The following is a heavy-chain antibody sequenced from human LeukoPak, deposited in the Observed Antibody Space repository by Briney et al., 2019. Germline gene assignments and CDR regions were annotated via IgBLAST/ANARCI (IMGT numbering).Heavy chain of an antibody. Sequence: PGGSLRLSCAASGFTFSSYSMNWVRQASGKGLEWVSYISSSSSTIYYADSVKGRFTISRDNAKNSLYLQMNSLRAEDTAVYYCARDPSDYGSGILNFDYWGQGTLVTVSS. CDR3: ARDPSDYGSGILNFDY. J-gene: IGHJ4*02. D-gene: IGHD3-10*01. CDR2: ISSSSSTI. V-gene: IGHV3-48*01. CDR1: GFTFSSYS.